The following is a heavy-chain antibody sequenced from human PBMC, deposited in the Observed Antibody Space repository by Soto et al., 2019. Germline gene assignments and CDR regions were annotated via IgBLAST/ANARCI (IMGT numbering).Heavy chain of an antibody. J-gene: IGHJ3*02. CDR3: ARDLLLWFGERGDAFDI. CDR2: IKQDGSEK. CDR1: GFTFSSYW. Sequence: GGSLRLSCAAPGFTFSSYWMSWVRQAPGKGLEWVANIKQDGSEKYYVDSVKGRFTISRDNAKNSLYLQMNSLRAEDTAVYYCARDLLLWFGERGDAFDIWGQGTMVTVSS. V-gene: IGHV3-7*01. D-gene: IGHD3-10*01.